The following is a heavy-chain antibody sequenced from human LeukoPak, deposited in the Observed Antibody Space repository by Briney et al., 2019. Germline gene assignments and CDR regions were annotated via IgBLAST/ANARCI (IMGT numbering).Heavy chain of an antibody. Sequence: ASVKVSCKASGYTFTTYNINWVRQATGQGLEWLAWMNPTTDKAGYAQKYQDRVTQKLQGRITITWDTSISTAYMELSSLRSEDTAVYYCARGQVRTGRNSFGYWGQGTLVTVSS. V-gene: IGHV1-8*03. CDR1: GYTFTTYN. J-gene: IGHJ4*02. CDR3: ARGQVRTGRNSFGY. D-gene: IGHD1-14*01. CDR2: MNPTTDKA.